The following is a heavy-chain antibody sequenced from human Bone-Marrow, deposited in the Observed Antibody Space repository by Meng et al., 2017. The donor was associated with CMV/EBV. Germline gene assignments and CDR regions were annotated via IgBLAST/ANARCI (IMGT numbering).Heavy chain of an antibody. CDR1: GDSVSSNSAA. CDR3: AIVEANNWTFYY. V-gene: IGHV6-1*01. J-gene: IGHJ4*02. D-gene: IGHD1-1*01. CDR2: TYYRSKWYD. Sequence: SETLSLTCAISGDSVSSNSAAWNWIRQSPSRGLEWLGGTYYRSKWYDDYAVSVKSRITINLATPKNQFSLLLKSVTPEDTAVYYCAIVEANNWTFYYWGQGTPVTVSS.